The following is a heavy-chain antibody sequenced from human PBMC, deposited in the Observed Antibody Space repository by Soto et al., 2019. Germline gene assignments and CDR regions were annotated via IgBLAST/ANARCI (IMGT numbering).Heavy chain of an antibody. CDR2: MNPNSGNT. V-gene: IGHV1-8*01. J-gene: IGHJ6*03. Sequence: ASVKVSCKASGYTFTSYDINWVRQATGQGLEWMGWMNPNSGNTGYAQKFQGRVTMTRNTSISTAYMELSSLRSEDTAVYYCARGTAGIRFLEWSSRGHYYMDVWGKGTTVTVSS. CDR1: GYTFTSYD. D-gene: IGHD3-3*01. CDR3: ARGTAGIRFLEWSSRGHYYMDV.